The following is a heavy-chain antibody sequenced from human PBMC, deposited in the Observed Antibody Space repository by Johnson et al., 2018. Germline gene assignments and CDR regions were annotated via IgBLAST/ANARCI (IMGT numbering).Heavy chain of an antibody. CDR1: GFIFSTYR. CDR2: IGTVGTPI. D-gene: IGHD6-19*01. V-gene: IGHV3-48*01. Sequence: VQLQESGGGLVQPGGSLRLSCAASGFIFSTYRMIWVRQAPGKGLEWVSYIGTVGTPIHYAATVKGRFTISRDNSNTPRSLHMGSLRANEPAVYYCLALAGTSPFDFWGQGTLVTVSS. CDR3: LALAGTSPFDF. J-gene: IGHJ4*02.